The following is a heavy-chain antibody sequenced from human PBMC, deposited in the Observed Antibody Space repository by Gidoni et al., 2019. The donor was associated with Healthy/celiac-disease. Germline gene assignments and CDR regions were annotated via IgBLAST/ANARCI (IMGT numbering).Heavy chain of an antibody. CDR1: GFTFSSYG. D-gene: IGHD3-10*01. V-gene: IGHV3-30*18. J-gene: IGHJ4*02. CDR3: AKDSGLTDSHAHDY. Sequence: QVQLVESGGGVVQPGRSLRLSCAASGFTFSSYGMHWVRQAPGKGLEWVAVISYDGSNKYYADSVKGRFTISRDNSKNTLYLQMNSLRAEDTAVYYCAKDSGLTDSHAHDYWGQGTLVTVSS. CDR2: ISYDGSNK.